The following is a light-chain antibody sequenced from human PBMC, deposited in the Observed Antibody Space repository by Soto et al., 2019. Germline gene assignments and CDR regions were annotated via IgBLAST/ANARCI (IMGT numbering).Light chain of an antibody. Sequence: DIQMTQSPSTLSASLGDRPTITCRASQSISSWLAWYQQKPGKAPKLLIYDASSLESGVPSRFRGRGSGTEFTLTISRLQPDDFATYYCQQYNSSSLTFGGGTKVDI. V-gene: IGKV1-5*01. J-gene: IGKJ4*01. CDR1: QSISSW. CDR2: DAS. CDR3: QQYNSSSLT.